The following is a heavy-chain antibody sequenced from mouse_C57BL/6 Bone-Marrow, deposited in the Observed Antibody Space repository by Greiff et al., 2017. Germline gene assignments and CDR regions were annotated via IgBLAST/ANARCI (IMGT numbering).Heavy chain of an antibody. Sequence: VQLKQSGAELVRPGASVKLSCTASGFNIKDDYMHWVKQRPEQGLEWIGWIDPENGDTEYASKFQGKATITADTSSNTAYLQLSSLTSEDTAVYYCTTRYDYDEAWFAYWGQGTLVTVSA. J-gene: IGHJ3*01. CDR2: IDPENGDT. V-gene: IGHV14-4*01. CDR1: GFNIKDDY. CDR3: TTRYDYDEAWFAY. D-gene: IGHD2-4*01.